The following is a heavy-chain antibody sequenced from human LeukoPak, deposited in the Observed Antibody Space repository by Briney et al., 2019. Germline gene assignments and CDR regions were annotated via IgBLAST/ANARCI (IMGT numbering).Heavy chain of an antibody. CDR2: VSGRGGIT. J-gene: IGHJ4*02. Sequence: PGGSLRLSCAASGFTFYSYAMTGVRQAPGEGLEWVLHVSGRGGITYYADSVKDRFPISRDNSKNTLYLQTNSLRAEDTAVYYCAKTTAGNGSGRYPGWPVDYWGQGTLVTVSS. CDR1: GFTFYSYA. D-gene: IGHD6-19*01. V-gene: IGHV3-23*01. CDR3: AKTTAGNGSGRYPGWPVDY.